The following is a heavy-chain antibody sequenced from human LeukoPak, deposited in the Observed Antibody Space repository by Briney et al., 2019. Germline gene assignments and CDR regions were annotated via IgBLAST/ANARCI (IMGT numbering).Heavy chain of an antibody. V-gene: IGHV3-74*01. J-gene: IGHJ6*03. D-gene: IGHD6-6*01. Sequence: QAGGSLRLSCAASGFTFSSYWMHWVRQAPGKGLVWVSRINTDGSSTSYADSEKGRFTISRDNAKNTLYLQMNSLRAEDTAVYYCARPYSSSSGLRAYYMDVWGKGTTVTVSS. CDR1: GFTFSSYW. CDR3: ARPYSSSSGLRAYYMDV. CDR2: INTDGSST.